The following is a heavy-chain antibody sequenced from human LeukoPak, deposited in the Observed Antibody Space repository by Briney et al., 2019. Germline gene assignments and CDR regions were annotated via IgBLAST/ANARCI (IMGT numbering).Heavy chain of an antibody. Sequence: SETLSLTCAVYGGSFSGYYWSWIRQPPGKGLEWIGEINHSGSTNYNPSLKSRVTISVDTSKNQFSLKLSSVTAADTAVYYCARVSANWNYAVDYWGQGTLVTVSS. V-gene: IGHV4-34*01. CDR3: ARVSANWNYAVDY. J-gene: IGHJ4*02. CDR1: GGSFSGYY. D-gene: IGHD1-7*01. CDR2: INHSGST.